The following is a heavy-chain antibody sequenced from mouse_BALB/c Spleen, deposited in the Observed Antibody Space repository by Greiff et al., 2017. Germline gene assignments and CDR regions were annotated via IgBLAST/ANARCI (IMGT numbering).Heavy chain of an antibody. CDR3: TRDPRPDYFDY. J-gene: IGHJ2*01. V-gene: IGHV5-6-4*01. CDR2: ISSGGSYT. Sequence: EVQLVESGGGLVKPGGSLKLSCAASGFTFSSYTMSWVRQTPEKRLEWVATISSGGSYTYYPDSVKGRFTISRDNAKNTLYLQMSSLKSEDTAMYYCTRDPRPDYFDYWGQGTTLTVSS. CDR1: GFTFSSYT.